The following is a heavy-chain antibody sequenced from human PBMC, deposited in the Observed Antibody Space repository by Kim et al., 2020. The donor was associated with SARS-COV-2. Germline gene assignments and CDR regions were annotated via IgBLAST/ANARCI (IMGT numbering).Heavy chain of an antibody. CDR1: GYFIGSGYY. J-gene: IGHJ2*01. CDR3: ARQHYYDSSGYPFYL. Sequence: SETLSLTCSVSGYFIGSGYYWGWIRQPPGKGLEWIGSMYYSGSTYYNPSLKSRVTISQDTSKNQFSLRLRSVTAADTAVDYCARQHYYDSSGYPFYLW. D-gene: IGHD3-22*01. CDR2: MYYSGST. V-gene: IGHV4-38-2*02.